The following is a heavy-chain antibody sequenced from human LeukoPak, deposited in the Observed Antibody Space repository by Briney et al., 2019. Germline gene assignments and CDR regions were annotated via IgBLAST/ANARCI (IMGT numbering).Heavy chain of an antibody. CDR3: ARTRYDFWSGYGVDIDY. Sequence: TEGSLRLSCAASGFTFSSYEMNWVRQAPGKGLEWVSYISSSGSTIYYADSVKGRFTISRDNAKNSLYLQMNSLRAEDTAVYYCARTRYDFWSGYGVDIDYWGQGTLVTVSS. V-gene: IGHV3-48*03. CDR1: GFTFSSYE. J-gene: IGHJ4*02. D-gene: IGHD3-3*01. CDR2: ISSSGSTI.